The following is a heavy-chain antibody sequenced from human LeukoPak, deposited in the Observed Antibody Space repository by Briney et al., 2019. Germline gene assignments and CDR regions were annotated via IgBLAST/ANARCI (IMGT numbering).Heavy chain of an antibody. CDR3: ARPVPSRLGWFDP. Sequence: PSETLSLTCTVSGGSISPSYWSWVRQPPGKGLEFIGYIYYSGTTKYNPSLKSRVTISVDTSKNQFSLKLTSVTAADTAVYYCARPVPSRLGWFDPWGQGTLVTVSS. V-gene: IGHV4-59*08. CDR2: IYYSGTT. J-gene: IGHJ5*02. D-gene: IGHD1-1*01. CDR1: GGSISPSY.